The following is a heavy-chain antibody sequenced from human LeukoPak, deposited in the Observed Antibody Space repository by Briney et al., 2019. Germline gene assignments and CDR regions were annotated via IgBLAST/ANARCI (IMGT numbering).Heavy chain of an antibody. CDR1: GYTFTNYG. CDR2: SSAYNGHT. V-gene: IGHV1-18*01. D-gene: IGHD5-12*01. Sequence: ASVKVSCKASGYTFTNYGISWVRQAPGQGLEWVGWSSAYNGHTKYAQNLQGRVTMTTDTSTSTAYMEVRSLRSDDTAVYYCATQLGHVGSGCDFDYWGQGTLVTVSS. CDR3: ATQLGHVGSGCDFDY. J-gene: IGHJ4*02.